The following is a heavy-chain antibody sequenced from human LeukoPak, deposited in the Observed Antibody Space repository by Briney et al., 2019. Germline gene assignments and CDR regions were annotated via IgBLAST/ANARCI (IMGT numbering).Heavy chain of an antibody. V-gene: IGHV4-59*01. Sequence: SETLSLTCTVSGGSISSYYWSWIRQPPGKGLEWIGYIYYSGSTNYNPSLKSRVTISVDTSKNQFSLKLSSVTAADTAVYYCARDLYSSSWYGMDVWGQGTTVTVPS. D-gene: IGHD6-13*01. CDR1: GGSISSYY. CDR3: ARDLYSSSWYGMDV. J-gene: IGHJ6*02. CDR2: IYYSGST.